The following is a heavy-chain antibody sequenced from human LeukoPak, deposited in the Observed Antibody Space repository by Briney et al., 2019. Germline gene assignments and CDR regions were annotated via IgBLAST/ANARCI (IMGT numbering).Heavy chain of an antibody. J-gene: IGHJ4*02. D-gene: IGHD3/OR15-3a*01. CDR2: IYYSGST. CDR3: ARVLRGLAFDY. V-gene: IGHV4-59*12. Sequence: SETLSLTCTVSGGSISSYYWSWIRQPPGKGLEWIGYIYYSGSTYYNPSLKSRVTISVDTSKNQFSLKLSSVTAADTAVYYCARVLRGLAFDYWGQGTLVTVSS. CDR1: GGSISSYY.